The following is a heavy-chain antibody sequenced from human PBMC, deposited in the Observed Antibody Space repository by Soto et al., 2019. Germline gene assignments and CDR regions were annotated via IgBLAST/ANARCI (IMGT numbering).Heavy chain of an antibody. J-gene: IGHJ4*02. CDR3: ARASITYYYDSSGYSPKAHFDY. V-gene: IGHV3-21*01. D-gene: IGHD3-22*01. Sequence: PGGSLRLSCAASGFTFSSYSMNWVRQAPGKGLEWVSSISSSSSYIYYADSVKGRFTISRDNAKNSLYLQMNSLRAEDTAVYYCARASITYYYDSSGYSPKAHFDYWGQGTLVTVSS. CDR2: ISSSSSYI. CDR1: GFTFSSYS.